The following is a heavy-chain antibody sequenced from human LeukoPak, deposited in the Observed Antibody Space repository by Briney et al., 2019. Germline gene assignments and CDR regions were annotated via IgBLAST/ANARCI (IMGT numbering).Heavy chain of an antibody. CDR2: ISAYNGNT. D-gene: IGHD3-22*01. CDR3: ARDQGDYYDSSGHYYYYGMDV. V-gene: IGHV1-18*01. Sequence: ASVKVSCKASGYTFTSYGISWVRQAPGQGLEWMGWISAYNGNTNYAQKLQGRVTMTTDTSTSTAYMELRSLRSDDTAVYYCARDQGDYYDSSGHYYYYGMDVWGQGTTVTVSS. J-gene: IGHJ6*02. CDR1: GYTFTSYG.